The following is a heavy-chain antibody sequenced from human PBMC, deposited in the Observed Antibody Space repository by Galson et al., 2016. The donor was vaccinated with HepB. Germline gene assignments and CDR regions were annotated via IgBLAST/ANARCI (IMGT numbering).Heavy chain of an antibody. D-gene: IGHD5-18*01. CDR1: QFTFSTYA. CDR2: ISYDGGKK. Sequence: SLRLSCAVSQFTFSTYAMNWVRQAPGKGLEWVAVISYDGGKKYYADSVKGRFTISRDNSKNTLYLQMNSLRPEDTAVYYCVRPEGIQLWSPHYYYYYGMDVWGQGTTVTVSS. CDR3: VRPEGIQLWSPHYYYYYGMDV. V-gene: IGHV3-30-3*01. J-gene: IGHJ6*02.